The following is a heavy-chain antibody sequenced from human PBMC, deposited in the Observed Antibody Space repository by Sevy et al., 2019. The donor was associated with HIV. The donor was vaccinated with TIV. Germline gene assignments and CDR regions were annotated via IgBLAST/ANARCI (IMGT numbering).Heavy chain of an antibody. CDR2: IKSKTDAATR. Sequence: GGSLRLSCAASGFTFSEAWMSWVRQAPGKGLEWVGRIKSKTDAATRDFAAPVRGRFSISIDDSANTVYLVMNNLKPEDTGVYYCAAGTGTSDFDHWGQGTLVTVSS. D-gene: IGHD1-7*01. J-gene: IGHJ4*02. CDR3: AAGTGTSDFDH. CDR1: GFTFSEAW. V-gene: IGHV3-15*01.